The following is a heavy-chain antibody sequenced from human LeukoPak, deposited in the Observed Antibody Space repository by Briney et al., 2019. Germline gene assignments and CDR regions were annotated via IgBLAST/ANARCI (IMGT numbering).Heavy chain of an antibody. CDR3: ARSRRSPYYYDSSGYRDAFDI. Sequence: GESLKISCKGSGYSFTSYWIGWVRQMPGKGLEWMGVVFPGDSDTSYSPSFQGQVTISVDKSISTAYLKWSSLKASDTAMYYCARSRRSPYYYDSSGYRDAFDIWGKGTKVTVSS. CDR1: GYSFTSYW. V-gene: IGHV5-51*01. CDR2: VFPGDSDT. D-gene: IGHD3-22*01. J-gene: IGHJ3*02.